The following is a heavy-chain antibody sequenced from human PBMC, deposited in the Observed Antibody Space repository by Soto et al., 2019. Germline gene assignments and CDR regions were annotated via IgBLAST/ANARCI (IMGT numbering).Heavy chain of an antibody. CDR1: GDTFTSHD. D-gene: IGHD4-17*01. CDR2: MNPNSGNT. V-gene: IGHV1-8*01. CDR3: ARWDYGVYARFDY. Sequence: QVQLVQSGAEVKKSGASVKVSCKASGDTFTSHDINWVRQATGQGLEWMGWMNPNSGNTGYAQKFQGRVTMTRNTSISTAYMELSSLRSEDTAVYYCARWDYGVYARFDYWGQGTLVTVSS. J-gene: IGHJ4*02.